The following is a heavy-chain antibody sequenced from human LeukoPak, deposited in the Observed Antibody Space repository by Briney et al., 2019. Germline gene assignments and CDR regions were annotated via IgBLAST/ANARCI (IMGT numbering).Heavy chain of an antibody. D-gene: IGHD1-26*01. CDR3: ARWTWELLPLSGMDV. CDR1: GFTFSSYS. CDR2: ISSSSSTI. V-gene: IGHV3-48*02. J-gene: IGHJ6*02. Sequence: GGSLRLSCAASGFTFSSYSMNWVRQAPGKGLECVSYISSSSSTIYYADSVKGRFTISRDNAKNSLYLKMNSLRDEDTAVYYCARWTWELLPLSGMDVWGQGTTVTVSS.